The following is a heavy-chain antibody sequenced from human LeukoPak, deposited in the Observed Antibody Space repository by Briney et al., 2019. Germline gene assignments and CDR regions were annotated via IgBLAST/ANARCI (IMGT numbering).Heavy chain of an antibody. CDR3: AKTPQRITGTTFDY. CDR1: GFTFSSYA. J-gene: IGHJ4*02. D-gene: IGHD1-7*01. CDR2: ISGSGGST. Sequence: GGSPRLSCAASGFTFSSYAMSWVRQAPGKGLEWVSAISGSGGSTYCADSVKGRFTISRDNSENTLYLQMNSLRAEDTAVYYCAKTPQRITGTTFDYWGQGTLVTVSS. V-gene: IGHV3-23*01.